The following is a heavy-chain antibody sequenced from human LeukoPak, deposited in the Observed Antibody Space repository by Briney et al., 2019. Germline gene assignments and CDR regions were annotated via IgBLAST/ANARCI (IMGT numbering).Heavy chain of an antibody. CDR2: IYNDGST. D-gene: IGHD5-12*01. CDR3: ARQVVARTFDN. V-gene: IGHV3-66*04. J-gene: IGHJ4*02. Sequence: GSLRLSCAASGFIVSNNYMSWVRQAPGKGLEWVSAIYNDGSTYNADSVKGRFTISRDTSKNTLHLQMNSLRAEDTAVYYCARQVVARTFDNWGQGTLVTVSS. CDR1: GFIVSNNY.